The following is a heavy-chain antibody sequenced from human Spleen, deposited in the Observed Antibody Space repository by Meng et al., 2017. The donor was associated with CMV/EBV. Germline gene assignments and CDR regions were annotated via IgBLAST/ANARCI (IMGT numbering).Heavy chain of an antibody. V-gene: IGHV2-5*01. D-gene: IGHD6-6*01. CDR2: IYWNDDK. CDR1: FSLSTSGVG. Sequence: FSLSTSGVGVGWIRQPLGKALEWLALIYWNDDKRYSPSLKSRLTITKDTSKNQVVLTMTNMDPVDTATYYCAHTGDRYSSSSEAFDPWGQGTLVTVSS. CDR3: AHTGDRYSSSSEAFDP. J-gene: IGHJ5*02.